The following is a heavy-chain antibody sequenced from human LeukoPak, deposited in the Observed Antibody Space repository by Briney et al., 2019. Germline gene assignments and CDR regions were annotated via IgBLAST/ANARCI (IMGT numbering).Heavy chain of an antibody. J-gene: IGHJ5*02. Sequence: SVKVSCKASGGTFSSYAISWVRQAPGQGLEWMGGIIPIFGTANYAQKFQGRVTITTDESTSTAYMELSSLRSGDTAVYYCASSPKVYCSGGSCYEGDNWFDPWGQGTLVTVSS. V-gene: IGHV1-69*05. CDR2: IIPIFGTA. D-gene: IGHD2-15*01. CDR1: GGTFSSYA. CDR3: ASSPKVYCSGGSCYEGDNWFDP.